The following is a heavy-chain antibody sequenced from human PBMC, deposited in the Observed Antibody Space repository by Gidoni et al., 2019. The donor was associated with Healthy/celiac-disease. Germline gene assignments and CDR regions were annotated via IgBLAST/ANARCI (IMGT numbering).Heavy chain of an antibody. CDR3: AKSPVRRYDFWSGDDY. V-gene: IGHV3-30*18. CDR2: ISNDGSNK. J-gene: IGHJ4*02. D-gene: IGHD3-3*01. Sequence: QVQLVESGGGVVQPGRSLRLSCAASGFPFSSYGMHWVRQAPGKGLEWVAVISNDGSNKYYADSVKGRFTISRDKSKNTLYLQMNSLRAEDTAVYYCAKSPVRRYDFWSGDDYWGQGTLVTVSS. CDR1: GFPFSSYG.